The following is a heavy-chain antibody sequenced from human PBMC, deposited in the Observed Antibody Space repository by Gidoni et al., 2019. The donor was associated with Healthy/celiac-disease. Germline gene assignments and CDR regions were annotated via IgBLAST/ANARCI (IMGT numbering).Heavy chain of an antibody. CDR3: ATLSATGRSYYYYGMDV. CDR1: GSTFHGYY. V-gene: IGHV1-69-2*01. Sequence: EVQLVQSGAGVKEPGDTVKISCKVSGSTFHGYYIHWVQQAPGKGLEWMGLVDPEDGETIDAEKFQGRVTITADTSTDTAYMELSSLRSEDTAVYYCATLSATGRSYYYYGMDVWGQGTTVTVSS. J-gene: IGHJ6*02. D-gene: IGHD1-1*01. CDR2: VDPEDGET.